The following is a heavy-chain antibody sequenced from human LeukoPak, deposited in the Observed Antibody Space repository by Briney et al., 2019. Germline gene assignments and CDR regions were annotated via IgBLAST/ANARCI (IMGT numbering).Heavy chain of an antibody. D-gene: IGHD3-10*01. V-gene: IGHV3-21*01. CDR3: ARASMVRGIPASFDY. Sequence: PGGSLRLSCAASGFTFSSYGMNWVRQAPGKGLEWVSSISGSSTYIYYADSLKSRFTISRDNAKNSLYLQMNSLRAEDTAVYYCARASMVRGIPASFDYRGQGTQVTVSS. CDR2: ISGSSTYI. J-gene: IGHJ4*02. CDR1: GFTFSSYG.